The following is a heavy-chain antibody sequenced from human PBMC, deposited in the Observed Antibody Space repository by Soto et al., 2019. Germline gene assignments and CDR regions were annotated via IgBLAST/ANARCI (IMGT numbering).Heavy chain of an antibody. D-gene: IGHD3-3*01. Sequence: PGGSLRLSCSASGFTFSSYAMHWVRQAPGKGLEYVSAISSNGGSTYYADSVKGRFTISRDNSKNTLYLQMSSLRAEDTAVYYCVKDGDYYDLGIDYWGQGTLVTVSS. CDR2: ISSNGGST. J-gene: IGHJ4*02. V-gene: IGHV3-64D*06. CDR1: GFTFSSYA. CDR3: VKDGDYYDLGIDY.